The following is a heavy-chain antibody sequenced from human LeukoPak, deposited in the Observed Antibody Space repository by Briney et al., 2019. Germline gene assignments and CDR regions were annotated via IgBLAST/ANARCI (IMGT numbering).Heavy chain of an antibody. D-gene: IGHD2-21*02. CDR3: TTRVVTTNDF. Sequence: SGGSLTLSCAASGFSFSKVWMNWVRQTPGKGLEWAGRILTTGESGTTDYGTTDYAAPVKGRFTISRDDSRNILYLQMNSLRTEDTAVYYCTTRVVTTNDFWGQGILVTVSS. CDR2: ILTTGESGTTDYGTT. V-gene: IGHV3-15*01. J-gene: IGHJ4*02. CDR1: GFSFSKVW.